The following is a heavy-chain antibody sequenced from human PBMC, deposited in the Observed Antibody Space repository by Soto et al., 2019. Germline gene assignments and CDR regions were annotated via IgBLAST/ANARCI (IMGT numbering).Heavy chain of an antibody. CDR3: AKGGGSARDFDY. CDR1: GFTFGNYG. J-gene: IGHJ4*02. Sequence: LRLSCTGSGFTFGNYGMHWVRQAPGKGLEWVASTSYDGNNKYYADSLKGRFTISRDNSKKMVYLQMTSLGPEDTAVYYCAKGGGSARDFDYWGQGALVTVSS. D-gene: IGHD1-26*01. CDR2: TSYDGNNK. V-gene: IGHV3-30*18.